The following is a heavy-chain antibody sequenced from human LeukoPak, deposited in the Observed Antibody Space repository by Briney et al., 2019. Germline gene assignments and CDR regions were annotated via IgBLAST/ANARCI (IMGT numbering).Heavy chain of an antibody. CDR1: GFTLSSYD. D-gene: IGHD6-19*01. Sequence: GGSLRLSCAASGFTLSSYDMHWVRQATGKGLEWVSAIGTASDTYYPGSVKGRFTISRENAKNSLYLQMNNLRAEDTAVYYCARGYSSGWYPWGQGTLVTVSS. CDR3: ARGYSSGWYP. J-gene: IGHJ5*02. CDR2: IGTASDT. V-gene: IGHV3-13*01.